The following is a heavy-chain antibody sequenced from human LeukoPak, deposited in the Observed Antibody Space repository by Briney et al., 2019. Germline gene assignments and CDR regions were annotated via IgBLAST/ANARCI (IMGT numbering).Heavy chain of an antibody. D-gene: IGHD5-24*01. Sequence: GGSLRLSCAASGFTYRSYNMNWVRQAPGKGREGISYISYRSTTIYYADVVKGRCTISRDNAKNTLYLPMNNLRPEDMALYYCAPFNVTNYFDPWGQGTLVTVSS. V-gene: IGHV3-48*01. CDR1: GFTYRSYN. J-gene: IGHJ5*02. CDR3: APFNVTNYFDP. CDR2: ISYRSTTI.